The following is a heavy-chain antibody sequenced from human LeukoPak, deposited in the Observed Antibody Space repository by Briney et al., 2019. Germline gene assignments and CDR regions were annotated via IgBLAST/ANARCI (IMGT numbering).Heavy chain of an antibody. J-gene: IGHJ4*02. D-gene: IGHD1-26*01. Sequence: GGSLRLSCAASGLTFSNAWMNWVRQTPEKGLEGVGLIKSTANGGTIDYAAPVKGRFTISRDDSKNTLHLQMNSLKIEDTAMYYCTREYSGSFDYWGQGALVTVSS. CDR1: GLTFSNAW. V-gene: IGHV3-15*01. CDR2: IKSTANGGTI. CDR3: TREYSGSFDY.